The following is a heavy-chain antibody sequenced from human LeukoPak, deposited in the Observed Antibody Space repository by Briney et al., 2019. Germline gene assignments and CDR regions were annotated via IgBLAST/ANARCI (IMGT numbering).Heavy chain of an antibody. Sequence: PSETLSLTCTVPGGSISSTSYYWGWIRQPPGKGLEWIGNNGGSTIYNPSLKSRVTISVDTSRNHFSLKLSSVTAADTAMYYCARLGLHSSGWHIYYYDYWGQGSLVIVSS. CDR2: NGGST. CDR3: ARLGLHSSGWHIYYYDY. V-gene: IGHV4-39*02. D-gene: IGHD6-19*01. J-gene: IGHJ4*02. CDR1: GGSISSTSYY.